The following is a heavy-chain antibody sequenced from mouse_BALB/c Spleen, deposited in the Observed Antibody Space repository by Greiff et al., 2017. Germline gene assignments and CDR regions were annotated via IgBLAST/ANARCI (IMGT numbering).Heavy chain of an antibody. CDR2: IDPANGNT. D-gene: IGHD2-12*01. Sequence: VQLQQSGAELVKPGASVKLSCTASGYNFKDTYMHWVKQRPEQGLEWIGRIDPANGNTKYDPKFQGKATITADTSSNTAYLQLSSLTSEDTAVYYCARYDRWGQGTLVTVSA. J-gene: IGHJ3*01. V-gene: IGHV14-3*02. CDR1: GYNFKDTY. CDR3: ARYDR.